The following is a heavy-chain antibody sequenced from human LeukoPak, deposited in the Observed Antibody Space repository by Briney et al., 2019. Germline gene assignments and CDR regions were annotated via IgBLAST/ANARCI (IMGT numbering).Heavy chain of an antibody. Sequence: SETLSLTCTVSGGSISSYYWSWIRQPPGKGLEWIGYIYYSGSTNYNPSLKSRVTISVDTSKNQFSLKLSSVTAADTAVYYCARVLSSPRFRYFDYWGQGTLVTVSS. V-gene: IGHV4-59*01. CDR2: IYYSGST. D-gene: IGHD6-13*01. J-gene: IGHJ4*02. CDR3: ARVLSSPRFRYFDY. CDR1: GGSISSYY.